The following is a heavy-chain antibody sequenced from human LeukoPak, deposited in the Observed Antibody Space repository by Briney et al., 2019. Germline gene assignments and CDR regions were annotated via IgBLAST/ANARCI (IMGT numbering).Heavy chain of an antibody. D-gene: IGHD3-9*01. CDR3: ARFLDYDILTGYPYNGMDV. J-gene: IGHJ6*02. V-gene: IGHV4-59*11. CDR1: GGSISGHY. Sequence: SETLSLTCTVSGGSISGHYWSWIRQPPGKGLEWIGYIYSSGSTKYNPSLESRVAMSVDTSKNQFSLKVNSVTAADTAVYYCARFLDYDILTGYPYNGMDVWGQGTTVTVSS. CDR2: IYSSGST.